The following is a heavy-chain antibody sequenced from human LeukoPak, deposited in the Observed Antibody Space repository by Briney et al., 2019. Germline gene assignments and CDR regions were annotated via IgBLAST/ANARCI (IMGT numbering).Heavy chain of an antibody. Sequence: ASVKVSCKASGYTFTGYYMHWVRQAPGQGLEWMGWINPNSGGTNYAQKFQGRVTMTRDTSISTAYMEPSRLRSDDTAVYYRARMFRYCSSTSCLPYFDYWGQGTLVTVSS. CDR2: INPNSGGT. J-gene: IGHJ4*02. V-gene: IGHV1-2*02. CDR3: ARMFRYCSSTSCLPYFDY. D-gene: IGHD2-2*01. CDR1: GYTFTGYY.